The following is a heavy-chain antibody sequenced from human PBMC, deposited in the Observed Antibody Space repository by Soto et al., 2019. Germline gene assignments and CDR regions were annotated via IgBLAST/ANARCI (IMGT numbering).Heavy chain of an antibody. CDR3: ARGAAARYSWFDR. CDR2: VYYSGGT. V-gene: IGHV4-61*01. CDR1: GGSVHSVSYY. Sequence: QVQLQESGPGLVKPSETLSLTCTVSGGSVHSVSYYWSWIRQPPGKGLEWVGHVYYSGGTNYNPSLKSRVSISIDTSKNQFSLKLNSVTAADTAVYYCARGAAARYSWFDRWGQGALLTVSS. D-gene: IGHD6-13*01. J-gene: IGHJ5*02.